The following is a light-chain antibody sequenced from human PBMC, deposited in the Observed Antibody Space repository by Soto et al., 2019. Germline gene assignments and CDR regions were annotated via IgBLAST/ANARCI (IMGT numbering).Light chain of an antibody. J-gene: IGLJ1*01. CDR1: SSNIGINT. V-gene: IGLV1-44*01. CDR2: SDN. Sequence: QSVLTQPPSASGTPGQRVTISCSGGSSNIGINTVTWYQQLPGTAPKLLIYSDNQRPSGVPDRFSGSESGTSASLAISGLLSEDEADYYCAAWDDSLNAYVFGTGTKVTVL. CDR3: AAWDDSLNAYV.